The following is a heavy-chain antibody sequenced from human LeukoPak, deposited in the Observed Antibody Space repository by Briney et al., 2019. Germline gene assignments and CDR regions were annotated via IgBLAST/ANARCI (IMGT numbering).Heavy chain of an antibody. CDR1: GGSISSYY. V-gene: IGHV4-59*01. CDR3: ARSNSSGTDY. J-gene: IGHJ4*02. Sequence: SETLSLTCTVSGGSISSYYWSWIRQPPGKGLEWIGYIYYSGSTNYNPSLKSRVTISVDTSKNQFSLKLSSVTAADTVVYYCARSNSSGTDYWGQGTLVTVSS. D-gene: IGHD6-19*01. CDR2: IYYSGST.